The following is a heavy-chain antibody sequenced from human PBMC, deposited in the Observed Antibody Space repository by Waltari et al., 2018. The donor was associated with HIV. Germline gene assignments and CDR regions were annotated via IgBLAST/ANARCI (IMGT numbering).Heavy chain of an antibody. D-gene: IGHD3-10*01. CDR3: ARRRTMVRGVIRYYFGMDV. Sequence: EVQLVQSGAEVKKPGESLKISCKGSGYSFTSYWLGWVRQMHGKGLEWMGIIYPVDSETRYSPSFQGQVNISADKSINTAYLQWSSLKASDTAMYYFARRRTMVRGVIRYYFGMDVWGQGTTVSVSS. V-gene: IGHV5-51*03. CDR1: GYSFTSYW. J-gene: IGHJ6*02. CDR2: IYPVDSET.